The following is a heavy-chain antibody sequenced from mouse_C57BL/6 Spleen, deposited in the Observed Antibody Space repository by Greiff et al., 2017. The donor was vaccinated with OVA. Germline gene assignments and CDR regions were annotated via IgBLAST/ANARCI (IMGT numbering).Heavy chain of an antibody. V-gene: IGHV1-15*01. J-gene: IGHJ3*01. Sequence: QVQLQQSGAELVRPGASVTLSCKASGYTFTDYEMHWVKQTPVHGLEWIGAIDPETGGTAYNQKFKGKATLTADKSSSTAYMELRSLTSEDSAVYYCTRGGTYYSNYGWFAYWGQGTLVTVSA. CDR1: GYTFTDYE. D-gene: IGHD2-5*01. CDR3: TRGGTYYSNYGWFAY. CDR2: IDPETGGT.